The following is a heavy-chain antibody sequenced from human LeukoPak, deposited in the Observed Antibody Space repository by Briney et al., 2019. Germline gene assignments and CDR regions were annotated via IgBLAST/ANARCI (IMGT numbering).Heavy chain of an antibody. V-gene: IGHV1-2*02. J-gene: IGHJ4*02. CDR3: ARGVHSSGWNRAPFDY. Sequence: ASVKVSCKASGYTLTGYYMHWVPQAPGQGLEWMGWINPNSGGTNYAQKFQGRVTMTRDTSISTAYMELSRLRSDDTAVYYCARGVHSSGWNRAPFDYWGQGTLVTVSS. CDR2: INPNSGGT. CDR1: GYTLTGYY. D-gene: IGHD6-19*01.